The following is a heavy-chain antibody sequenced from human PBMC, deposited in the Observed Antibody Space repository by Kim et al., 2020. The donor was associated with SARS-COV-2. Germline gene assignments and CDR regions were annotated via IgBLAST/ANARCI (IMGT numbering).Heavy chain of an antibody. CDR3: ARGRGYGSGRKRAVFDY. Sequence: SETLSLTCAVYGGSFSGYYWSWIRQPPGKGLEWIGEINHSGSTNYNPSLKSRVTISVDTSKNQFSLKLSSVTAADTAVYYCARGRGYGSGRKRAVFDYWGQGTLVTVSS. D-gene: IGHD3-10*01. V-gene: IGHV4-34*01. CDR1: GGSFSGYY. J-gene: IGHJ4*02. CDR2: INHSGST.